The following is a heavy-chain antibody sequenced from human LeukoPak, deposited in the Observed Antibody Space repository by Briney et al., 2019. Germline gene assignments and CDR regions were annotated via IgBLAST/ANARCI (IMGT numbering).Heavy chain of an antibody. CDR1: GFTFSSST. CDR3: ARVGIVGATTGFHY. D-gene: IGHD1-26*01. CDR2: ISRNSRYI. V-gene: IGHV3-21*06. Sequence: PGGSLRLSCAASGFTFSSSTMNWVRQAPGKGLEWVSSISRNSRYIYYADSMRGRFTISRDNAKNSLYLQMNSLRAEDTAVYYCARVGIVGATTGFHYWGQGTLVTVSS. J-gene: IGHJ4*02.